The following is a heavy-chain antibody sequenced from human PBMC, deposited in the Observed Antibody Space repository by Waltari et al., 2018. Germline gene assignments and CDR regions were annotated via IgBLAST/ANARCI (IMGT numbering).Heavy chain of an antibody. D-gene: IGHD3-3*01. V-gene: IGHV4-34*01. Sequence: QVQLQQWGAGLLKPSETLSLTCAVYGGSFSGYYWSWIRQPPGRGLEWIGEINHSGSTNYNPSLKSRVTISVDTSKNQFSLKLSSVTAADTAVYYCAIAERYYDFWSGYRPGNDYWGQGTLVTVSS. CDR1: GGSFSGYY. CDR2: INHSGST. J-gene: IGHJ4*02. CDR3: AIAERYYDFWSGYRPGNDY.